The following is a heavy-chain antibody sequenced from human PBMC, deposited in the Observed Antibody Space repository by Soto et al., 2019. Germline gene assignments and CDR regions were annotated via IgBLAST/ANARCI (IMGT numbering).Heavy chain of an antibody. CDR1: GGSISSGGYY. Sequence: PSLTCTVSGGSISSGGYYWSWIRQHPGKGLEWIGYIYYSGTTYSSNPSLKSRVTISVDTSKNQFSLKLTSVTAADTAVYYCARSPRDWFDPWGQGTLVTVSS. CDR2: IYYSGTT. CDR3: ARSPRDWFDP. V-gene: IGHV4-31*03. D-gene: IGHD6-6*01. J-gene: IGHJ5*02.